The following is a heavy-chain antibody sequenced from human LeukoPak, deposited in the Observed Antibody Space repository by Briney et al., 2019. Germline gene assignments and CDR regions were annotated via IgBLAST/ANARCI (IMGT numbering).Heavy chain of an antibody. D-gene: IGHD3-16*02. CDR3: AMGYVWGSYRSGSTMDV. CDR2: IYYSGST. J-gene: IGHJ6*04. CDR1: GGSISSGGYY. Sequence: PSETLSLTCTVSGGSISSGGYYWSWIRQHPGKGLEWIGYIYYSGSTYYNPSLKSRVTISVDTSKNQFSLKLSSVTAADTAVYYCAMGYVWGSYRSGSTMDVWGKGTTVTVSS. V-gene: IGHV4-31*03.